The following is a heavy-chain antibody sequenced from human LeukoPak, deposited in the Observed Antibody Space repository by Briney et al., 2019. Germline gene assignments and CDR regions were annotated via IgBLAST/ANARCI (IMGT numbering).Heavy chain of an antibody. J-gene: IGHJ4*02. D-gene: IGHD5-12*01. V-gene: IGHV3-74*03. CDR1: GFTFSSYW. CDR3: AREGRISGYDFDC. CDR2: INSDGSSI. Sequence: GGSLRLSCAASGFTFSSYWMHWVRQAPGKGLVWVSRINSDGSSITYADSVKGRFTISRDNAKNTLYLQMNSLRVEDTAVYYCAREGRISGYDFDCWGQGTLVTVSS.